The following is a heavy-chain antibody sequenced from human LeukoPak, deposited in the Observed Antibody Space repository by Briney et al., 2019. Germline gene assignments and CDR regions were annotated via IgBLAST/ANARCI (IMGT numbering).Heavy chain of an antibody. CDR3: ARDYYDSSGYTPSFDY. D-gene: IGHD3-22*01. CDR2: ISSSSSYI. V-gene: IGHV3-21*01. J-gene: IGHJ4*02. Sequence: GGSLRLSCEASGFTFSTYWMKWVRQAPGKGLEWVSSISSSSSYIYYADSVKGRYTISRDNAKNSLYLQMNSLRAEDTAVYYCARDYYDSSGYTPSFDYWGQGTLVTVSS. CDR1: GFTFSTYW.